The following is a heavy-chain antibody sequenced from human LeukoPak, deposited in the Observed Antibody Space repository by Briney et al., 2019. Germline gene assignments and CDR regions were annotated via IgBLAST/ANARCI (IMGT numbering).Heavy chain of an antibody. J-gene: IGHJ3*02. CDR1: GGSISSSNW. CDR2: IYYSGST. Sequence: PSETLTLTCAVSGGSISSSNWWCWVRQPPGKGLEWIGSIYYSGSTYYNPSLKSRVTISVDTSKNQFSLKLSSVTAADTAVYYCARGTYDRSGYYYGDAFDIWGQGTMVTVSS. D-gene: IGHD3-22*01. CDR3: ARGTYDRSGYYYGDAFDI. V-gene: IGHV4-4*02.